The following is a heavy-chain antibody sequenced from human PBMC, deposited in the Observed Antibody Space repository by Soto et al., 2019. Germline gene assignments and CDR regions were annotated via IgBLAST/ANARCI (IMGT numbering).Heavy chain of an antibody. CDR3: ARAGFGHCLDV. J-gene: IGHJ6*02. CDR1: GFTSSDHY. D-gene: IGHD3-16*01. Sequence: EVELVESGGGLVQAGGSLRVSCGVSGFTSSDHYMDWVRQAPGKGLEWVGRTANKRSHYSTEYAASVKDKFIISRDDSKNSVYVEMKSLKNYATAVYYWARAGFGHCLDVWGQGTTVTVSS. V-gene: IGHV3-72*01. CDR2: TANKRSHYST.